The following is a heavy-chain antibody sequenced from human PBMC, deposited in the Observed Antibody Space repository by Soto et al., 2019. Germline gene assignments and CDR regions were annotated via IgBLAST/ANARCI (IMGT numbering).Heavy chain of an antibody. CDR2: IIPIFGTA. Sequence: SLKVSCKASGGTFSSYAIIWVRQAPGQGLEWMGGIIPIFGTANYAQKFQGRVTITADESTSTAYMELSSLRSEDTAVYYCARVLRAAAGPYYFDYWGQGTLVTV. V-gene: IGHV1-69*13. D-gene: IGHD6-13*01. CDR1: GGTFSSYA. J-gene: IGHJ4*02. CDR3: ARVLRAAAGPYYFDY.